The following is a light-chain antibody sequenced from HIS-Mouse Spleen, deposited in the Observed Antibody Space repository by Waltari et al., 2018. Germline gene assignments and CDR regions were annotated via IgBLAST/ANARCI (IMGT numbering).Light chain of an antibody. J-gene: IGLJ1*01. Sequence: QSALTQPASVSGSPGQSLTISCTGTSRDVGGYNYVSWYQQHPGKAPKLMIYEVSNRPSGVSNRFSGSKSGNTASLTISGLQAEDEADYYCSSYTSSSTYVLGTGTKVTVL. CDR1: SRDVGGYNY. CDR2: EVS. CDR3: SSYTSSSTYV. V-gene: IGLV2-14*01.